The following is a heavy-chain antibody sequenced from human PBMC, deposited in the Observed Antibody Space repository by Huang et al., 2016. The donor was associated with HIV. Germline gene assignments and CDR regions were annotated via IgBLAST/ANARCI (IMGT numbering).Heavy chain of an antibody. CDR3: ARRAAVAGYYFDY. Sequence: VQLVPSGAEVRKPGESLKISCKGSGYSFANYWIGCVRQTHGKGMEWMVSNHPGDADTRYCPSLQGQVTISADKSITTADLPWSSLKVSEAAMYYCARRAAVAGYYFDYWGQGTLITVSS. D-gene: IGHD6-19*01. CDR2: NHPGDADT. J-gene: IGHJ4*02. CDR1: GYSFANYW. V-gene: IGHV5-51*01.